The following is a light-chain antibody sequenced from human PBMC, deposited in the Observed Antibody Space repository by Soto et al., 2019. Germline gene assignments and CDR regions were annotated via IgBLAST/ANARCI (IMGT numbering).Light chain of an antibody. CDR3: QQHGSSPWT. V-gene: IGKV3-20*01. Sequence: EIVLTQSPGTLSLSPGERATLSCRASQSVSSSYLAWYQQKPGQAPRLLIYATSSRANGIPDRFSGSGSGTDFTLTISKLEPEEFAVYYCQQHGSSPWTFGQGTKVEIK. CDR1: QSVSSSY. CDR2: ATS. J-gene: IGKJ1*01.